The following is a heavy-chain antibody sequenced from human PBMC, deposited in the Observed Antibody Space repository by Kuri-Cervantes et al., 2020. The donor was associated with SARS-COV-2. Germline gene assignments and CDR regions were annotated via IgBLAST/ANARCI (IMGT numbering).Heavy chain of an antibody. CDR3: AQSRSIAARRPWYFDL. CDR2: VYHSGET. CDR1: GYSITNGYY. V-gene: IGHV4-38-2*01. Sequence: GSLRLSCSVSGYSITNGYYWGWIRQPPGKGLEWIGSVYHSGETHYNPSLNRRVSISIDTSKNQFSLKLSSVTAADTAVYYCAQSRSIAARRPWYFDLWGRGTLVTVSS. D-gene: IGHD6-6*01. J-gene: IGHJ2*01.